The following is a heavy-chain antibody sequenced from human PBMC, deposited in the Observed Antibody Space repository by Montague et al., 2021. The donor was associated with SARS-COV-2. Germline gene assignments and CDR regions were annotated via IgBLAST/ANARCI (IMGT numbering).Heavy chain of an antibody. V-gene: IGHV4-39*01. Sequence: SETRSLTCTVSGASISRRSYYWGWIRQPPGKGLEWIGNIYYSGNTHYNPSLKSRVTISVDTSKNQFSLTLSSVTAADTDIYYCARQGNSGNLIDYWGQGTLVTVSS. D-gene: IGHD3-10*01. CDR2: IYYSGNT. CDR1: GASISRRSYY. J-gene: IGHJ4*02. CDR3: ARQGNSGNLIDY.